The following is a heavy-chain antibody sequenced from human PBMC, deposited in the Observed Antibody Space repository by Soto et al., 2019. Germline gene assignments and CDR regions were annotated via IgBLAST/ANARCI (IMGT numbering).Heavy chain of an antibody. Sequence: SLVNLSWKSFGGGLSVYLVSWVINTPKQGLEWMGGIIPIFGTANYAQKFQGRVTITADESTSTAYMELSSLRSEDTAVYYCARRLPNYYDSSGYPNWFDPWGQGTLVTVSS. CDR2: IIPIFGTA. J-gene: IGHJ5*02. CDR1: GGGLSVYL. V-gene: IGHV1-69*13. D-gene: IGHD3-22*01. CDR3: ARRLPNYYDSSGYPNWFDP.